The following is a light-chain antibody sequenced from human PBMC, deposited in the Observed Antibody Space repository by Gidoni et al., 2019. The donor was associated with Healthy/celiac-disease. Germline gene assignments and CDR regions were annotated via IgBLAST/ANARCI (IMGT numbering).Light chain of an antibody. V-gene: IGKV4-1*01. CDR3: QQYYSTPPT. CDR1: QSVLYSSNNKNY. CDR2: WAS. Sequence: DIVMTKSPDSLAVSLGERATINCKSSQSVLYSSNNKNYLAWYQQKPGQPPKLLIYWASTRESGVPDRFSGSGSGTDFTLTISSLQAEDVAVYYCQQYYSTPPTFXGXTKVEIK. J-gene: IGKJ4*01.